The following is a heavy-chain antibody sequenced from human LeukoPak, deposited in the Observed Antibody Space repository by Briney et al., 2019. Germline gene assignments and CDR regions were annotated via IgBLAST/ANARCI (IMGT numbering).Heavy chain of an antibody. J-gene: IGHJ4*02. CDR3: ARHKDWTFDY. D-gene: IGHD3/OR15-3a*01. Sequence: GGSLRLSCAASGFTFSDYYMSWIRQAPGKGLEWVSFISDTGTYTKYADSVKGRFTISRDNADSSLYLQLNSLRAEDTAVYYCARHKDWTFDYWGQGTLVTVSS. CDR2: ISDTGTYT. V-gene: IGHV3-11*06. CDR1: GFTFSDYY.